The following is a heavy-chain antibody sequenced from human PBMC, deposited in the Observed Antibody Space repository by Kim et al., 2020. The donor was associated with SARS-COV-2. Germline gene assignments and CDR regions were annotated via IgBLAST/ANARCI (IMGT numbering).Heavy chain of an antibody. J-gene: IGHJ5*02. V-gene: IGHV4-39*01. CDR3: ARIPVATTGTGFAP. D-gene: IGHD6-13*01. Sequence: NPSLKSRVPISIDTSKNQFSLKLNSVTAADTAVYYCARIPVATTGTGFAPWGQGPLVIVSS.